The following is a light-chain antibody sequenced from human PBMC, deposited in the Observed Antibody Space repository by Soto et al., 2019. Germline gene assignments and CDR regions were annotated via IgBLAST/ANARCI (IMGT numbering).Light chain of an antibody. CDR1: LSVNTF. CDR2: DAS. V-gene: IGKV3-11*01. Sequence: IVLTQSPATLSLSPGEDATLSCRASLSVNTFLAWYQQKPGQAPRLLIYDASNRATGIPPRFSGSGSGTDFTLTISSLEPEDFAFYYCQQRSNWGITFGQGTRLEIK. J-gene: IGKJ5*01. CDR3: QQRSNWGIT.